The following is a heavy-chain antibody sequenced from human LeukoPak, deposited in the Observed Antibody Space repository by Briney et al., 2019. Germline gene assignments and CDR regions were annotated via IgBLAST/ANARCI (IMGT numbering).Heavy chain of an antibody. CDR2: INHSGST. Sequence: SETLSLTCAVYGGSFSGYYWSWIRQPPGKGLEWIGEINHSGSTNYNPSLKSRVTISVDTSKNQFSLKLSSVTAADTAVYYCARAPALGPGHFDIWGQGTMVTVSS. CDR3: ARAPALGPGHFDI. V-gene: IGHV4-34*01. CDR1: GGSFSGYY. J-gene: IGHJ3*02. D-gene: IGHD3-16*01.